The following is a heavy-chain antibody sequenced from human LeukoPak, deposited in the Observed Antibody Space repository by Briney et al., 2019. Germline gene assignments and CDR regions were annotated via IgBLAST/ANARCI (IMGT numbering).Heavy chain of an antibody. CDR3: ARMFDY. Sequence: GGSLRLSCAASGFTFSSYSMNWVRQAPGKGLEWVSSINILSNYIYYADSVKGRFTISRDNAKNSLYLQMNSLRAEDTAVYYCARMFDYWGQGTLVTVSS. J-gene: IGHJ4*02. CDR1: GFTFSSYS. CDR2: INILSNYI. V-gene: IGHV3-21*01.